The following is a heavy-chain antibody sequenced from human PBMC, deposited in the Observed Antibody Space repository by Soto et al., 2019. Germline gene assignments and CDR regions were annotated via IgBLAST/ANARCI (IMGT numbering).Heavy chain of an antibody. CDR1: GYTLTETS. Sequence: GASVKVSCKVSGYTLTETSIHWVRQAPGQGLEWMGWINPNSGGTNYAQNFQGWVTMTRDTSISTAYMELSRLRSDDTAVYYCARTKTSGRAEYFQHWGQGTLVTVSS. J-gene: IGHJ1*01. CDR2: INPNSGGT. D-gene: IGHD6-19*01. CDR3: ARTKTSGRAEYFQH. V-gene: IGHV1-2*04.